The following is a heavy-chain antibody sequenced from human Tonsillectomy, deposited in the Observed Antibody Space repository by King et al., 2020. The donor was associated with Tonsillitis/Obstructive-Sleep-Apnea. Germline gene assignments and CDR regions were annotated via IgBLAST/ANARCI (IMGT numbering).Heavy chain of an antibody. D-gene: IGHD3-22*01. CDR1: GFTFSSYG. J-gene: IGHJ4*02. Sequence: QLVQSGGGVVQPGRSLRLSCAASGFTFSSYGMHWVRQAPGKGLEWVAGISYDGSNKYHEDSEKGRFTISRDNSKNTLYLQMNSMRAEDTDVYYCAKVENYYDSGELGYWGQGTLVTVSS. V-gene: IGHV3-30*18. CDR3: AKVENYYDSGELGY. CDR2: ISYDGSNK.